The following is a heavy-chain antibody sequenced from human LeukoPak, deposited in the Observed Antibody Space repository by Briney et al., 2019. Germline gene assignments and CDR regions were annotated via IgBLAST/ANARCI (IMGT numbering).Heavy chain of an antibody. CDR2: IFSNDDK. Sequence: SGPVLVKPTETLTLTCIVSGVSVNNARVGVSWIRQPPGKAPEWLAHIFSNDDKYYSASLKSRLTISRDSSRGQVVLMMTNMDPVDTGTYFCVRTLLGGSGSRFPHVFESWGQGVLVTISS. CDR3: VRTLLGGSGSRFPHVFES. CDR1: GVSVNNARVG. J-gene: IGHJ5*01. V-gene: IGHV2-26*01. D-gene: IGHD3-10*01.